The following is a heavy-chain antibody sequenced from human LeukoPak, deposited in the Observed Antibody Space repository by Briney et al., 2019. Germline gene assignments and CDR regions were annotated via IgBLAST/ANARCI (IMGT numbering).Heavy chain of an antibody. CDR2: ITWNGGRT. D-gene: IGHD4-17*01. V-gene: IGHV3-20*04. J-gene: IGHJ2*01. CDR1: GFTFDDYG. CDR3: ARSMSTVTTRFFDL. Sequence: GGSLRLSCAASGFTFDDYGLIWVRQVPGKGLEWVSYITWNGGRTAYADSVKGRVTIYRDNAKNSLYLQMNSLRAEDTAFYYCARSMSTVTTRFFDLWGRGTLVTVSS.